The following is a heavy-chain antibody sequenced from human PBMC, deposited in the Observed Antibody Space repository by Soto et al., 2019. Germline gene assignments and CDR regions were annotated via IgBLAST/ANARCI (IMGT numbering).Heavy chain of an antibody. Sequence: QVQLVQSGAEVKKPGASVKVSCKASGYNFIGYYIHWVRQAPGQGLQWMGWSDPNNGDTDSAQKFQGRITLPRDTAISTASLDPSRPRIGDPAIYFCARLRGQFYYGMDVWGQGNTVAVSS. J-gene: IGHJ6*02. D-gene: IGHD6-19*01. CDR3: ARLRGQFYYGMDV. CDR1: GYNFIGYY. CDR2: SDPNNGDT. V-gene: IGHV1-2*02.